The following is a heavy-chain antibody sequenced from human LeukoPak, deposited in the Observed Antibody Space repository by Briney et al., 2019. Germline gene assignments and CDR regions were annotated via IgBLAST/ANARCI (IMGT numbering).Heavy chain of an antibody. CDR2: ISSSSSYI. V-gene: IGHV3-21*01. CDR1: GFTFSSYS. J-gene: IGHJ2*01. CDR3: ARDFTDGYNFWYFDL. Sequence: GGSLRLSCAASGFTFSSYSMSWVRQAPGKGLEWVSSISSSSSYIYYADSVKGRFTISRDNAKNSLYLQMNSLRAEDTAVYYCARDFTDGYNFWYFDLWGRGTLVTVSS. D-gene: IGHD5-24*01.